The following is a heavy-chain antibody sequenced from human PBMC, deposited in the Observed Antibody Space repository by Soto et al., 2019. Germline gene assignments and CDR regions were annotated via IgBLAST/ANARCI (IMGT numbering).Heavy chain of an antibody. J-gene: IGHJ4*02. CDR2: ISGQGDRT. CDR3: ARGSISAALRPSSFWY. Sequence: EVQVVQSGGGLVQPGGSLRLSCSASGFTFSNFAIYWIRQAPGKGLEYVSGISGQGDRTNYADSVKGRFTISRDNSNNSLHLQLNGLKTEDTAVYYCARGSISAALRPSSFWYWGQEALVTVSS. D-gene: IGHD6-6*01. CDR1: GFTFSNFA. V-gene: IGHV3-64D*08.